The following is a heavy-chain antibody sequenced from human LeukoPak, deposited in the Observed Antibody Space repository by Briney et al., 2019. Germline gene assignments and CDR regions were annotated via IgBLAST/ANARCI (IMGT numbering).Heavy chain of an antibody. CDR2: IIPIFGTA. CDR3: VLLSLGYCSGGSCYPYFDY. CDR1: GGTFSSYA. J-gene: IGHJ4*02. Sequence: SLKVSCKASGGTFSSYAISWVRQAPGQGLEWMGGIIPIFGTANYAQKFQGRVTITTDESTSTAYIELSSLRSEGTAVYYCVLLSLGYCSGGSCYPYFDYWGQGTLVTVSS. V-gene: IGHV1-69*05. D-gene: IGHD2-15*01.